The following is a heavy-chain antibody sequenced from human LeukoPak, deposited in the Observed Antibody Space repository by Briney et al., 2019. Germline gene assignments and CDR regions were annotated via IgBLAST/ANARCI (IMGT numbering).Heavy chain of an antibody. CDR2: IYYNGST. J-gene: IGHJ5*02. CDR1: GGSISSYY. V-gene: IGHV4-59*12. CDR3: AKDRSQLHRRPLGWFDT. D-gene: IGHD5-24*01. Sequence: SETLSLTCTVSGGSISSYYWSWIRQPPGKGLEWIGYIYYNGSTNYNPSLKSRVTISVDTSKNQFSLNLTSVTAADTAVYYCAKDRSQLHRRPLGWFDTWGQGTLVTVSS.